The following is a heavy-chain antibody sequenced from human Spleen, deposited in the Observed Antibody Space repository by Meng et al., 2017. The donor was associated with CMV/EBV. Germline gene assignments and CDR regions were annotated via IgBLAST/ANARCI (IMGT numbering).Heavy chain of an antibody. CDR1: GYTFSRYG. D-gene: IGHD3-3*01. CDR3: ARSVGTIFGVVNLRFHH. CDR2: VGGCDGDT. J-gene: IGHJ1*01. Sequence: ASVKVSCKASGYTFSRYGISWVRQAPGQGLEWLGWVGGCDGDTNYAPELQGRVTMTTDTSTNTVYMELRSLRSDDTAMYYCARSVGTIFGVVNLRFHHWGQGTLVTVSS. V-gene: IGHV1-18*01.